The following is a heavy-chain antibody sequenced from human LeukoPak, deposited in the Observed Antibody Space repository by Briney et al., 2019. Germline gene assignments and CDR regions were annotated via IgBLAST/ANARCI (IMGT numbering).Heavy chain of an antibody. D-gene: IGHD6-13*01. V-gene: IGHV1-2*02. Sequence: ASVKVSCKASGYTFTGYYMHWVRQAPGQGLEWMGWINPNSGGTNYAQKFQGRVTMTRDTSISTAYMELSRLRSDDTAVYYCVRSLWYSSSWQPYYYYYGMDVWGQGTTVTVSS. CDR1: GYTFTGYY. CDR2: INPNSGGT. CDR3: VRSLWYSSSWQPYYYYYGMDV. J-gene: IGHJ6*02.